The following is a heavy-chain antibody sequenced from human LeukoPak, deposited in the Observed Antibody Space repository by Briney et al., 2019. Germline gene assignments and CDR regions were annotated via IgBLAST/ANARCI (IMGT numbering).Heavy chain of an antibody. V-gene: IGHV3-48*04. D-gene: IGHD2-2*01. Sequence: PTGGSLRLSCAASGFTFSSYSMNWVRHAPGKGLEWVSYISSSSSTIYYADSVKGRFTISRDNAKNSLYLQMNSLRAEDTAVYYCAKEGHHCSSTSCYYFDYWGQGTLVTVSS. CDR1: GFTFSSYS. J-gene: IGHJ4*02. CDR3: AKEGHHCSSTSCYYFDY. CDR2: ISSSSSTI.